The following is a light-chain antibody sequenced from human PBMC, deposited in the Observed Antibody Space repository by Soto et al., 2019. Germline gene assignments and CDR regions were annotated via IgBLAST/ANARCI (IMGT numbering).Light chain of an antibody. Sequence: EIVMTQSPATLSVSPGERATLSCRASQSVSSSYLAWFQQKPGQAPRLLIYGASTRATGIPARFSGSGSGTEFTLTISSLQSEDFAVYYCQQYNNWSGTFGPGTKVDIK. V-gene: IGKV3-15*01. CDR3: QQYNNWSGT. CDR1: QSVSSSY. J-gene: IGKJ3*01. CDR2: GAS.